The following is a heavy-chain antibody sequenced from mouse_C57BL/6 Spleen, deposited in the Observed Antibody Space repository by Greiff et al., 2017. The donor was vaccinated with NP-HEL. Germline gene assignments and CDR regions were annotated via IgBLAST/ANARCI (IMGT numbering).Heavy chain of an antibody. J-gene: IGHJ1*03. CDR3: ARGATTGKYWYFDV. CDR2: ISDGGSYT. Sequence: EVKLMESGGGLVKPGGSLKLSCAASGFTFSSYAMSWVRQTPEKRLEWVATISDGGSYTYYPDNVQGRFTISRDNAKNNLYLQMSHLKSEDTAMYYCARGATTGKYWYFDVWGTGTTVTVSS. CDR1: GFTFSSYA. V-gene: IGHV5-4*03. D-gene: IGHD1-1*01.